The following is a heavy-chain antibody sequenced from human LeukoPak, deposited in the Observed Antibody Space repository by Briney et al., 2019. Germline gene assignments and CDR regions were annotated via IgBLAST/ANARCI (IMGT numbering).Heavy chain of an antibody. CDR1: GFTFSTYV. Sequence: GGSLRLSCSVSGFTFSTYVMHWVRQAPGKGLEYVSAISSNGDNTYYADSVKGRFTISRDNSKNTLYLQMSSLRAEDTAVYYCARDDCSSISCYHNWFDPWGQGTLVTVSS. D-gene: IGHD2-2*01. CDR3: ARDDCSSISCYHNWFDP. V-gene: IGHV3-64D*06. J-gene: IGHJ5*02. CDR2: ISSNGDNT.